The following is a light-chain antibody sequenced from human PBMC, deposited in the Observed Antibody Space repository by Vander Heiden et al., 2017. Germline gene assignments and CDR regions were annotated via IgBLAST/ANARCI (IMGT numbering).Light chain of an antibody. CDR1: LNINSY. CDR2: DTS. V-gene: IGKV1-39*01. CDR3: QQTYTTPRT. J-gene: IGKJ1*01. Sequence: IQMTQSPSSLSASVGDRVTITCRASLNINSYLNWYQLKPGRAPTLLIYDTSSLQSGVPSRFSGSGSGTDFSLTISSLQPEDSSTYYCQQTYTTPRTFGQGTKVEIK.